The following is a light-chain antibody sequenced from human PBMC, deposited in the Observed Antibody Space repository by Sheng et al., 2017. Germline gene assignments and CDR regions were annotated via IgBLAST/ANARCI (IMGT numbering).Light chain of an antibody. CDR1: QSVSNSY. J-gene: IGKJ2*03. Sequence: EVVVTQSPGTLSLSPGERATLSCRASQSVSNSYLAWYQQKPGQAPRLLIYGASNRATGIPARFSGSGSGTDFTLTISSLEPEDFAVYYCHQRRNWPNSFGQGTKLETK. CDR2: GAS. CDR3: HQRRNWPNS. V-gene: IGKV3-11*01.